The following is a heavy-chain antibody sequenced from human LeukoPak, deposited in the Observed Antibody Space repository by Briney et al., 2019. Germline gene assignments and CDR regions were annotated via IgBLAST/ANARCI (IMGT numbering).Heavy chain of an antibody. D-gene: IGHD6-19*01. Sequence: PGGSLRLSCAASGLTFSSYGMHWVRQAPGKGLEWVAAIWYDGSNQYYADSVKGRFTISRDNSKNTLYLQMNSLRGEDTAVYYCARGLGNWYFDLWGRGTLVTVSS. CDR1: GLTFSSYG. J-gene: IGHJ2*01. CDR2: IWYDGSNQ. CDR3: ARGLGNWYFDL. V-gene: IGHV3-33*01.